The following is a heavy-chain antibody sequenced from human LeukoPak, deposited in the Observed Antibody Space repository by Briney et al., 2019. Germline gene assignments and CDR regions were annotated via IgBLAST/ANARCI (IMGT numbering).Heavy chain of an antibody. CDR3: AREYGYYYDSSGYLNWFDP. Sequence: PSETLSLTCTVSGGSISSYYWSWIRQPPGKGLEWIGYIYYSGSTNYNPSLKSRVTISVDTSKNQFSLKLSSVTAADTAVYYCAREYGYYYDSSGYLNWFDPWGQGTLVTVSS. D-gene: IGHD3-22*01. CDR2: IYYSGST. CDR1: GGSISSYY. V-gene: IGHV4-59*01. J-gene: IGHJ5*02.